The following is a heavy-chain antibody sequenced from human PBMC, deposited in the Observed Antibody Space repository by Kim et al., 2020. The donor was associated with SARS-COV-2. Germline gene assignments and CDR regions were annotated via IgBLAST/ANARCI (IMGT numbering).Heavy chain of an antibody. CDR2: TYYGSGSKWYY. CDR1: GDSVSSKNVA. Sequence: SQTLSLTCAISGDSVSSKNVAWNWIRQSPSRGLEWLGRTYYGSGSKWYYDYAVSVKSRITINPDTSKNQFSLQLNSVTPEDTAVYFCARGDIFNIWGQGTMVTVSS. V-gene: IGHV6-1*01. CDR3: ARGDIFNI. D-gene: IGHD3-9*01. J-gene: IGHJ3*02.